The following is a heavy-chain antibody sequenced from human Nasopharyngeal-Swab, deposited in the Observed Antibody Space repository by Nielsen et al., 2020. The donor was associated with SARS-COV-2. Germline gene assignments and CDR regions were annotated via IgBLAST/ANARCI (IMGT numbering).Heavy chain of an antibody. CDR2: ISGSGDTT. J-gene: IGHJ4*02. Sequence: GESLKISCAASGFTFSTYAMSWVRQAPGKGPEWLSVISGSGDTTYYAASVKGRFNIVRDNSKNTLYLQMNSLRVGDTAVYYCTKVRLDLCWGPIDSWGQGTLVTVSS. CDR1: GFTFSTYA. CDR3: TKVRLDLCWGPIDS. V-gene: IGHV3-23*01. D-gene: IGHD2-21*01.